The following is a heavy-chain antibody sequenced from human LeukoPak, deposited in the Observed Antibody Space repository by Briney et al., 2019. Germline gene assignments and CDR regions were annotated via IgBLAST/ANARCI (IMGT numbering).Heavy chain of an antibody. V-gene: IGHV4-34*01. CDR2: INHSGST. CDR3: ARDHGGELLHGNWFDP. CDR1: GGSFSGYY. D-gene: IGHD1-26*01. J-gene: IGHJ5*02. Sequence: PSETLSLTCAVYGGSFSGYYWSWIRQPPGKGLEWIGEINHSGSTNYNPSLKSRVTISVDTSKNQFSLKLSSVTAADTAVYYCARDHGGELLHGNWFDPWGQGTLVTVSS.